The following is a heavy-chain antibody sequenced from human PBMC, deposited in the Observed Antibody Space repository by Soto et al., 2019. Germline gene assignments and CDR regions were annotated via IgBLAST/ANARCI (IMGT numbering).Heavy chain of an antibody. V-gene: IGHV3-30*18. D-gene: IGHD6-6*01. J-gene: IGHJ4*02. Sequence: GGSLRLSCAASGFTFSSYGMHWVRQAPGKGLEWVAVITYDGNTKYYADSVEGRFTISRDNSKNTVHLQVNSLRTEDTAVYYCAKDFNVGPTSYYFDYWGQGTLVTVSS. CDR3: AKDFNVGPTSYYFDY. CDR2: ITYDGNTK. CDR1: GFTFSSYG.